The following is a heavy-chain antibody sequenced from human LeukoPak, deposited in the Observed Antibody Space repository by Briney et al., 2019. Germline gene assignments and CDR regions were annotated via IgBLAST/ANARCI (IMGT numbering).Heavy chain of an antibody. CDR2: IFYSGTT. J-gene: IGHJ4*02. D-gene: IGHD3-10*01. Sequence: PSETLSLTCTISGGSISSYYWSWIRQPPGKGLEWIGFIFYSGTTNYNPSLKSRVTISVDTSKNQFSLKLSSVTAADTAVYYCASKYYGWGIYYGGPFDYWGKGTLVTVSS. CDR1: GGSISSYY. V-gene: IGHV4-59*08. CDR3: ASKYYGWGIYYGGPFDY.